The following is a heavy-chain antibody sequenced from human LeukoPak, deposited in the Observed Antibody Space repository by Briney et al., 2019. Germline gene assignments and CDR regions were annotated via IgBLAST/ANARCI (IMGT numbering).Heavy chain of an antibody. D-gene: IGHD6-13*01. CDR1: GGSISSSSYY. V-gene: IGHV4-39*01. Sequence: SETLSLTCTVSGGSISSSSYYWGWIRQPPGKGLEWIGSIYYSGSTYYNPSLKSRVTISVDTSKNQFSLKLSSVTAADTAVYYCARRKLVANAVDIWGQGTTVTVSS. CDR3: ARRKLVANAVDI. CDR2: IYYSGST. J-gene: IGHJ3*02.